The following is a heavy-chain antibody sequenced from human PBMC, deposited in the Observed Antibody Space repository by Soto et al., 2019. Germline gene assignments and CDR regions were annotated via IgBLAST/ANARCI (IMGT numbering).Heavy chain of an antibody. CDR2: IIPIFGTA. CDR3: ASGRADGDPAMAAIGYYYGMDV. Sequence: QVQLVQSGAEVKKPGSSVKVSCRASGGTFSSYAISWVRQAPGQGLEWMEGIIPIFGTANYAQKFQGRVTITADESTSTAYMELSSLRSDDTAVYYCASGRADGDPAMAAIGYYYGMDVWGQGTTVTVSS. V-gene: IGHV1-69*01. D-gene: IGHD5-18*01. CDR1: GGTFSSYA. J-gene: IGHJ6*02.